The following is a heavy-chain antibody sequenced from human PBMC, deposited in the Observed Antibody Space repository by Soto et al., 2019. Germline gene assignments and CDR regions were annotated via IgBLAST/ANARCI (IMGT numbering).Heavy chain of an antibody. Sequence: QITLKESGPTLVKPTQTLTLTCNVSGVSLSTGGVGVGWIRQPPGKALEWLALIFWDDDQRSSPSLKSRLTITKDTSKNQVVLTMTNMAPEDTATYYCANMRAAKFDYWGQGTLVTVST. CDR1: GVSLSTGGVG. CDR3: ANMRAAKFDY. V-gene: IGHV2-5*02. J-gene: IGHJ4*02. D-gene: IGHD2-15*01. CDR2: IFWDDDQ.